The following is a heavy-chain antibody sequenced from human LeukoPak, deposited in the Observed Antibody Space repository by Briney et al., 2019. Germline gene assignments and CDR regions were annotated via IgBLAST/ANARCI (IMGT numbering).Heavy chain of an antibody. V-gene: IGHV1-69*05. CDR3: ARMGSGWYGDY. Sequence: ASVKVSCKASGGTFSSYAIIWVRQAPGQGLEWMGGIIPIFGTANYARKFQGRVTITTDESTSTAYMELSSLRSEDTAVYYCARMGSGWYGDYWGQGTLVTVSS. J-gene: IGHJ4*02. CDR1: GGTFSSYA. CDR2: IIPIFGTA. D-gene: IGHD6-19*01.